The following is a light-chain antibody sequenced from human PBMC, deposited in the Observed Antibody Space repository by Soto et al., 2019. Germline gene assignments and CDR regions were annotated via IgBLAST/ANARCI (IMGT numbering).Light chain of an antibody. V-gene: IGKV1-5*01. J-gene: IGKJ2*01. CDR1: QSISSW. Sequence: GDRVTITCRASQSISSWLAWYQQKPGKAPKLLIYDASSLESGVPSRFSGSGSGTEFTLTFSSLQPDDFATYYCQQYNSYPYTFGQGNKLEIK. CDR3: QQYNSYPYT. CDR2: DAS.